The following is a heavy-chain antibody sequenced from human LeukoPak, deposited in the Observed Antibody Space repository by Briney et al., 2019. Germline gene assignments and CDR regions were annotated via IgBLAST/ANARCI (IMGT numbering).Heavy chain of an antibody. CDR1: GFAFSNFA. Sequence: GGSLRLSCAASGFAFSNFAVSWVRQAPGKGLEWVSSITDSGRSTYYADSVKGRFTISRDNSRNTLYLQMNSLTAEDTAVYYCAREKSYYYDSSGYQRYFDYWGQGTLVTVSS. J-gene: IGHJ4*02. D-gene: IGHD3-22*01. V-gene: IGHV3-23*01. CDR2: ITDSGRST. CDR3: AREKSYYYDSSGYQRYFDY.